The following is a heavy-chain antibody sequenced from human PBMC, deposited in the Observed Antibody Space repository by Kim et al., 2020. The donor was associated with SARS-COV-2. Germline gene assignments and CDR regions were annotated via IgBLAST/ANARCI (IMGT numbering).Heavy chain of an antibody. Sequence: SESLSLTCTASGGSISSYYWSWIRQPPGKGLEWIAYIYYIGSTNYNPSLWGRLTISSDTSQNQFSLKLSSVTAADTAGYYCARHSREIVERGAFNVWGQGTMVTVSS. V-gene: IGHV4-59*08. CDR1: GGSISSYY. J-gene: IGHJ3*01. CDR3: ARHSREIVERGAFNV. CDR2: IYYIGST. D-gene: IGHD5-12*01.